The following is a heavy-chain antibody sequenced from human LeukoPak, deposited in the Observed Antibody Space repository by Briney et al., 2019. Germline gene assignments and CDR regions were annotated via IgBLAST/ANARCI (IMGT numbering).Heavy chain of an antibody. D-gene: IGHD2-15*01. CDR2: IYYSGST. J-gene: IGHJ4*02. Sequence: SSETLSLTCTVSGGSISSYYWSWIRQPPGKGLEWIGYIYYSGSTNYNPSLKSRVTISVDTSKNQFSLKLGSVTAADTAVYYCARARGRYCSGGSCYYDYWGQGTLVTVSS. CDR3: ARARGRYCSGGSCYYDY. CDR1: GGSISSYY. V-gene: IGHV4-59*01.